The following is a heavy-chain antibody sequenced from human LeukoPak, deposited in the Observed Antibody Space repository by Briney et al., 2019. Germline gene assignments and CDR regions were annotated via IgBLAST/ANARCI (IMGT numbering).Heavy chain of an antibody. Sequence: GRSLRLSCAASGFTFSSYEMNWVRQAPGKGLEWVSYISSSGSTIYYADSVKGRFTISRDNAKNSLYLQMNSLRAEDTALYYCARLGYCSSTSCRRTEYYYYYYMDVWGKGTTVTVSS. CDR2: ISSSGSTI. D-gene: IGHD2-2*01. CDR1: GFTFSSYE. V-gene: IGHV3-48*03. J-gene: IGHJ6*03. CDR3: ARLGYCSSTSCRRTEYYYYYYMDV.